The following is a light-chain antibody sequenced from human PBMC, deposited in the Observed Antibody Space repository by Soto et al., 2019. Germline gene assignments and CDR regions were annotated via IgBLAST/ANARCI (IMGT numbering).Light chain of an antibody. Sequence: SYVLSQPPSVSVAPGQTATLTCGGTNIGDKLVHWYQQRPGQAPVLVVFEDRHRPSGIPERFSGSNSGNTATLTINRVEAEDEADYFCQVWAGGSDHLLFGGGTKVTVL. CDR3: QVWAGGSDHLL. J-gene: IGLJ2*01. CDR2: EDR. CDR1: NIGDKL. V-gene: IGLV3-21*02.